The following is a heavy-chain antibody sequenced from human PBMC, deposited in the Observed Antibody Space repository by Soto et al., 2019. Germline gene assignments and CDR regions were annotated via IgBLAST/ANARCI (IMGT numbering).Heavy chain of an antibody. Sequence: EVQLVESGGGLVQPGRSLRLSCAASGFSFDDYAMHWVRQAPGRGLEWVSGITWSSGYIGYADSVKGRFTISKDNAKNSLYLKMNSLIPEDTAVYYCAKGTYDSSGYYTVPDYWGQGTLVTVSS. J-gene: IGHJ4*02. CDR3: AKGTYDSSGYYTVPDY. CDR2: ITWSSGYI. D-gene: IGHD3-22*01. V-gene: IGHV3-9*01. CDR1: GFSFDDYA.